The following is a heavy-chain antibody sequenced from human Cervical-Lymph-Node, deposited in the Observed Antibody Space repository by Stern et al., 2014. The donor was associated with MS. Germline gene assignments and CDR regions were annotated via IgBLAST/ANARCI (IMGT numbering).Heavy chain of an antibody. CDR2: FYHSGNA. Sequence: QLQLQESGPGLVKPSGTLSLTCAVSGGSILRTDWWSWVRQPPGKGLEWVGEFYHSGNANYTPTRKSRVTISVDKSKNQSSLNLTSVTAADTALYYCASRTLTFPYYFDSWGQGTLVTVSS. J-gene: IGHJ4*02. CDR3: ASRTLTFPYYFDS. V-gene: IGHV4-4*02. CDR1: GGSILRTDW. D-gene: IGHD3-9*01.